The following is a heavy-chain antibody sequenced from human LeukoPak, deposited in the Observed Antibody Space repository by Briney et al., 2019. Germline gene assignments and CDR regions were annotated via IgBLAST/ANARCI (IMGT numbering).Heavy chain of an antibody. CDR2: ISYDGSNK. J-gene: IGHJ4*02. CDR3: ARVCYYDSSGCFDY. V-gene: IGHV3-30-3*01. Sequence: GGSLRLSCAASGLTVTNAWMNWLRHAPGKGLEWVAVISYDGSNKYYADSVKGRFTISRDNSKNTLYLQMNSLRAEDTAVYYCARVCYYDSSGCFDYWGQGTLVTVSS. CDR1: GLTVTNAW. D-gene: IGHD3-22*01.